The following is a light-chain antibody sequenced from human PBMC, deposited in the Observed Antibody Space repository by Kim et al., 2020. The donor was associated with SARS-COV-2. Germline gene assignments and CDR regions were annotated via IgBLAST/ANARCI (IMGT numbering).Light chain of an antibody. J-gene: IGLJ3*02. CDR2: RDI. CDR3: QSYDRSLGEWV. V-gene: IGLV1-40*01. CDR1: SSNIGAGYD. Sequence: QSVLTQPPSVSGASGQRITISCTGGSSNIGAGYDVQWYQQLPATAPKLLIFRDIRRPSGVPDRFSASKSATSASLAITGLQADDEAAYYCQSYDRSLGEWVFGGGTQLTVL.